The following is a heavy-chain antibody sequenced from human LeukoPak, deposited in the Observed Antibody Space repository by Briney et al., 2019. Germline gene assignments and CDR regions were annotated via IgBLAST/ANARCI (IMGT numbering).Heavy chain of an antibody. Sequence: PGGSLRLSCAASGFTVSSNYMSWVRQAPGKGLEWVSSISSSSSYIYYADSVKGRFTISRDNAKNSLYLQMNSLRAEDTAVYYCARDCSSTSCYAGETYYFDYWGQGTLVTVSS. CDR1: GFTVSSNY. V-gene: IGHV3-21*01. CDR3: ARDCSSTSCYAGETYYFDY. D-gene: IGHD2-2*01. CDR2: ISSSSSYI. J-gene: IGHJ4*02.